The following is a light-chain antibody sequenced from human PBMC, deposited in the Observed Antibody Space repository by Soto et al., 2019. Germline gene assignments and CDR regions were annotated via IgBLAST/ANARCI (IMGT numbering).Light chain of an antibody. CDR1: QTINNW. CDR3: QQYSNYSPWT. V-gene: IGKV1-5*01. J-gene: IGKJ1*01. CDR2: DAS. Sequence: IQMTQSPSTLSASVGDRVTITCRASQTINNWLAWYQQKPGKAPNLLIYDASILESGVPSRFSGSGSGTEFTLTIISLQPDDFATYYCQQYSNYSPWTFGQGTKVEIK.